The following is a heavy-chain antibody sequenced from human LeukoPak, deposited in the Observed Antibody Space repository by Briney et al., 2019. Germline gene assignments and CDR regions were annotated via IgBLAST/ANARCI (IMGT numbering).Heavy chain of an antibody. Sequence: ASVKVSCKASGYTFTSYHMHWVRQAPGQGLEWMGIINPSGGSTSYAQKFQGRVTMTRDTSTSTVYMELSSLRSEDTAVYYCARAARYCSGGCCYFDYWGQGTLVTVSS. CDR2: INPSGGST. CDR1: GYTFTSYH. CDR3: ARAARYCSGGCCYFDY. V-gene: IGHV1-46*01. D-gene: IGHD2-15*01. J-gene: IGHJ4*02.